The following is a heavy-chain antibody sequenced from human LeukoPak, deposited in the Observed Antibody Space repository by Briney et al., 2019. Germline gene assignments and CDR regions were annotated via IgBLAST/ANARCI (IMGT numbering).Heavy chain of an antibody. J-gene: IGHJ4*02. V-gene: IGHV3-53*01. Sequence: PGGSLRLSCAASGFTVSSYYMSWVRHAPGKGLEWVSVIYSGGTTYYADSVKGRFTISRDNSKNTLYLQMNSLRAEDTAVYYCARDYDSSYHWGYWGQGTLVTVSS. D-gene: IGHD6-6*01. CDR3: ARDYDSSYHWGY. CDR1: GFTVSSYY. CDR2: IYSGGTT.